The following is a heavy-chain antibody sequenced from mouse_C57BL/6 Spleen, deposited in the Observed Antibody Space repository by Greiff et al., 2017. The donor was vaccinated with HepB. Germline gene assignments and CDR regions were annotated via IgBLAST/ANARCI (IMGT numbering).Heavy chain of an antibody. D-gene: IGHD2-12*01. V-gene: IGHV1-52*01. CDR2: IDPSDSET. Sequence: VQLQQPGAELVRPGSSVKLSCKASGYTFTSYWMHWVKQRPIQGLEWIGNIDPSDSETHYNQKFKDKATLTVDKSSSTAYMQLSSLTSEDSAVYYCAIPVTPGDYAMDYWGQGTSVTVSS. J-gene: IGHJ4*01. CDR1: GYTFTSYW. CDR3: AIPVTPGDYAMDY.